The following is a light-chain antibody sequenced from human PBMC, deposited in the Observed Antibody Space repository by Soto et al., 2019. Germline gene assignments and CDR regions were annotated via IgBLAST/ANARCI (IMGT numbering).Light chain of an antibody. CDR1: SSDVGGYNY. V-gene: IGLV2-14*01. CDR3: SSFRSGSTL. Sequence: QSVLTQPASVSGSPGQSITISCTGTSSDVGGYNYVSWYQHHAGKAPRLMIYASSNRPSGVSHRFSGSRSGNTASLTISGLQAEDEADYYCSSFRSGSTLFGPGTKVTVL. CDR2: ASS. J-gene: IGLJ1*01.